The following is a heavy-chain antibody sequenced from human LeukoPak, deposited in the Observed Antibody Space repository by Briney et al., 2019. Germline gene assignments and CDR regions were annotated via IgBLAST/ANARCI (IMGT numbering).Heavy chain of an antibody. V-gene: IGHV3-48*01. Sequence: PGGSLRLSCAASGFTFSSYSMNWVRQAPGKGLEWVSYISSSSSTIYYADSVKGRFTISRDNAKNSLYLQMNSLRAEDTAVYYCARAGITMVRGVIITASGSSWFDPWGQGTLVTVSS. CDR1: GFTFSSYS. J-gene: IGHJ5*02. CDR3: ARAGITMVRGVIITASGSSWFDP. CDR2: ISSSSSTI. D-gene: IGHD3-10*01.